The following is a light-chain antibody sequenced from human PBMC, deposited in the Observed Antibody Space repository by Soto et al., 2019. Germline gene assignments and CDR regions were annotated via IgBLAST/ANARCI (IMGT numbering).Light chain of an antibody. CDR2: DVS. V-gene: IGLV2-14*01. Sequence: QSALTQPASVSGSPGQSITISCTGTSSDVGGYNYVSWYQQHPGKAPKLMIYDVSNRPSGVSNRFSGSKSGNTAFLTISGLQAEDEADYYCSSYTSSSTLFYVFGTGTKVT. J-gene: IGLJ1*01. CDR3: SSYTSSSTLFYV. CDR1: SSDVGGYNY.